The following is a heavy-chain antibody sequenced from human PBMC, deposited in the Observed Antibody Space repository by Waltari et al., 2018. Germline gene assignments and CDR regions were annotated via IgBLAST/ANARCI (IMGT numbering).Heavy chain of an antibody. CDR1: GFTFSSYV. J-gene: IGHJ4*02. CDR2: MRGSGDST. Sequence: EVQLLESGGGLVQPGGSLRLSCAASGFTFSSYVMSWVRQAPGKGREWVSAMRGSGDSTYYADAVKGRCSISRDNSKNTLYLQINNLRAEDTAVYYCAKDTDCGGDCSWYYFDYWGQGTLVTVSS. D-gene: IGHD2-21*02. V-gene: IGHV3-23*01. CDR3: AKDTDCGGDCSWYYFDY.